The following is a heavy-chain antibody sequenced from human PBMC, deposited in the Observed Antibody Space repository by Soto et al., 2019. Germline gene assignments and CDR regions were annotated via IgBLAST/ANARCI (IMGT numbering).Heavy chain of an antibody. CDR1: GYRFPSYG. D-gene: IGHD3-16*01. CDR2: VNPDNHNT. CDR3: ARVRFGDPFDY. Sequence: ASVKVSCKVSGYRFPSYGINWVRQAPGQGLEWVGWVNPDNHNTNYAQNFQHRVSLTTDTSTNTAFLELRGLRSDDTAVHYCARVRFGDPFDYWGQGTLVTVSS. J-gene: IGHJ4*02. V-gene: IGHV1-18*01.